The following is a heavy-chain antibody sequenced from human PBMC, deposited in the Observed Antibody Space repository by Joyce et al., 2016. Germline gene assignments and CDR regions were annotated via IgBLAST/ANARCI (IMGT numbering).Heavy chain of an antibody. CDR1: GGSISTGGFY. Sequence: QVQLQESGPGPVKPSQTLSVTCTVSGGSISTGGFYWNWIRQRPGKGLEGMVDSYYSGSTSYNPSLKSRLTISLDTSKNQFSRKLTSVTAADTGMYYCASGTTDYGDYLGFYFDYWGQGTLVTVSS. V-gene: IGHV4-31*03. CDR3: ASGTTDYGDYLGFYFDY. J-gene: IGHJ4*02. D-gene: IGHD4-17*01. CDR2: SYYSGST.